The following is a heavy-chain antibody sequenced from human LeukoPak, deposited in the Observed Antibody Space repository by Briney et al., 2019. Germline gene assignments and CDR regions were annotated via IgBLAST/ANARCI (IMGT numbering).Heavy chain of an antibody. D-gene: IGHD6-13*01. V-gene: IGHV3-23*01. Sequence: GGSLRLSCAASGFTFSRSAMTWVRQTPGKGLDWVSSISSSGNTYYADSVKGRFSISRDNSKNMLYLQMNSLRAEDTAVYYCVKGRISEDGLDFWGQGTLVTVSS. CDR3: VKGRISEDGLDF. CDR1: GFTFSRSA. J-gene: IGHJ4*02. CDR2: ISSSGNT.